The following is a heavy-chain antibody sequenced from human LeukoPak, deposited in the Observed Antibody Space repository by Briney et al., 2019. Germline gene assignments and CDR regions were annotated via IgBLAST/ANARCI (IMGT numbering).Heavy chain of an antibody. V-gene: IGHV3-11*01. J-gene: IGHJ5*02. Sequence: GGSLRLSCAASGFTFSDYYMSWIRQAPGKGLEWVSYISSSGSTIYYADSVKGRFTISRDNAKNSLYLQMNSLRAEDTAVYYCARDDTLGIVGATTRWFDPWGQGTLVTVSS. D-gene: IGHD1-26*01. CDR1: GFTFSDYY. CDR2: ISSSGSTI. CDR3: ARDDTLGIVGATTRWFDP.